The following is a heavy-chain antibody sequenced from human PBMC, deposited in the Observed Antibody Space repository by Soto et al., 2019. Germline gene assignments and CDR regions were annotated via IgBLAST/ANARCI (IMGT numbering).Heavy chain of an antibody. D-gene: IGHD3-16*01. CDR2: FSSYNGDA. J-gene: IGHJ4*02. V-gene: IGHV1-18*01. Sequence: ASVKVSCKASGYTFSYYGISCVRQAPGQVLEWMGWFSSYNGDATYAQNFQGRVSMTTDTSTTTAYMELWNLTSDDTAMYYCAREDSGGLDYWGQGTLVTVSS. CDR3: AREDSGGLDY. CDR1: GYTFSYYG.